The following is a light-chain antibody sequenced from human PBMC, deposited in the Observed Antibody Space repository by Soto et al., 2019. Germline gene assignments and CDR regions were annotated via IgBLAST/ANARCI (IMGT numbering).Light chain of an antibody. CDR3: QLYYSYPWT. Sequence: AIRMTQAPSSFSASTGDRVTITCRASQGISSYLAWYQQKQGKDPKLLIYAASTLQSGVPSRFSGSGSGTDFTLTISCLQSEDFATYYCQLYYSYPWTFGQGTKVEIK. CDR1: QGISSY. CDR2: AAS. J-gene: IGKJ1*01. V-gene: IGKV1-8*01.